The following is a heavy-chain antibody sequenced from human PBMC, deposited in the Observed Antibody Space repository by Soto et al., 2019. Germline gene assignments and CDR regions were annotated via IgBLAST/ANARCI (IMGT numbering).Heavy chain of an antibody. D-gene: IGHD1-1*01. CDR2: IIPILGIA. CDR1: GGTFSSYT. CDR3: ARDSTSRGSAFDI. V-gene: IGHV1-69*04. Sequence: ASVKVSCKASGGTFSSYTISWVRQAPGQGLEWMGRIIPILGIANYAQKFQGRVTITADKSTSTAYMELNSLRAEDTAVYYCARDSTSRGSAFDIWGQGTMVTVSS. J-gene: IGHJ3*02.